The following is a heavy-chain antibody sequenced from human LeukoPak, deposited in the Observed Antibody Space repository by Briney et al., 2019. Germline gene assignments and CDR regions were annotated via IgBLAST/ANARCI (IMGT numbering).Heavy chain of an antibody. J-gene: IGHJ3*02. V-gene: IGHV4-59*01. CDR2: TYYSGST. D-gene: IGHD1-26*01. CDR1: GGSISSYY. CDR3: ARDRAYSGSYFRAFDI. Sequence: SETLSLTCTVSGGSISSYYWSWIRQPPGKGLEWIGYTYYSGSTNYNPSLKSRVTISVDTSKNQFSLKLSSVTAADTAVYYCARDRAYSGSYFRAFDIWGQGTMVTVSS.